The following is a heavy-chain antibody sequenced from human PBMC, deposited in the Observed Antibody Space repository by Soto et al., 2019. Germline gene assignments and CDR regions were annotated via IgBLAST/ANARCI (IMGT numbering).Heavy chain of an antibody. CDR1: GDTFTANY. CDR3: ARDLAKGGGSAGFDY. Sequence: QVQLLQSGAEVKKPGASVKVSCKASGDTFTANYIHWVRQAPGQGFAWMGWINPKSGGTKYPQKFQGRVTMTSDTSLNPVYMTLTRLTADDTAVYYCARDLAKGGGSAGFDYWGQGTLVTVSS. D-gene: IGHD1-26*01. CDR2: INPKSGGT. J-gene: IGHJ4*02. V-gene: IGHV1-2*02.